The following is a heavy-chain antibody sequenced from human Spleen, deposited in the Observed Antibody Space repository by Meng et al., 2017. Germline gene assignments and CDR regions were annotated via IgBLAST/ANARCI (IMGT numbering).Heavy chain of an antibody. D-gene: IGHD3-10*01. Sequence: QVQLQQWGAELLNPSETLSLTCAVYGGSFSDYYWSWLRQPPGKGLEWIGEINHSGSSNYNPSLKSRVTISVDTSKNQFSLKVRSLTAADTTVYYCARRGASGSFSPWGQGTLVTVSS. CDR2: INHSGSS. CDR1: GGSFSDYY. CDR3: ARRGASGSFSP. J-gene: IGHJ5*02. V-gene: IGHV4-34*01.